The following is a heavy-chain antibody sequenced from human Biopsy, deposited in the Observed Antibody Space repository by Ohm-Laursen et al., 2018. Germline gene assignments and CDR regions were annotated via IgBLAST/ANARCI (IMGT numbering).Heavy chain of an antibody. CDR3: ATSTMVRSSGHAFDI. CDR1: GFTFSSYG. J-gene: IGHJ3*02. V-gene: IGHV3-33*01. CDR2: IWYDGFNR. D-gene: IGHD3-10*01. Sequence: SLRLSCTASGFTFSSYGMHWVHQAPGKGLEWVAFIWYDGFNRYYADSVKGRFTISRDNSKNTLDLQMNSLRAEDTAVYYCATSTMVRSSGHAFDIWGQGTVVTVS.